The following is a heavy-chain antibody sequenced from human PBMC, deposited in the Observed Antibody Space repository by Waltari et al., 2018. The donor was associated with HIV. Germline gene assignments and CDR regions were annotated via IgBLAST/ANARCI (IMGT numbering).Heavy chain of an antibody. J-gene: IGHJ4*02. CDR2: IRRSGGDT. CDR1: GFTFTSYA. D-gene: IGHD6-13*01. CDR3: LKLHLGSIFEAGTFFLDS. V-gene: IGHV3-23*01. Sequence: EVQVLESGGDLVQQGGSLRLSCVGSGFTFTSYAMSWVCQAPGKGVGWGAGIRRSGGDTYYADSVKGRFTISRDNSKNTLYLQMNSLRAEDTAVYYCLKLHLGSIFEAGTFFLDSWGQGTLVTVSS.